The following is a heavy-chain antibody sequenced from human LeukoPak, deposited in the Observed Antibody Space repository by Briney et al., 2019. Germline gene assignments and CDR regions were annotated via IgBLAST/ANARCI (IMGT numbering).Heavy chain of an antibody. D-gene: IGHD6-13*01. V-gene: IGHV3-64*01. Sequence: PGGSLRPSCAASGFTFSSYAMHWVRQAPGKGLEYVSAISSNGGSTYYANSVKGRFTISRDNSKNTLYLQMGSLRAEDMAVYYCQAAGTDDAFDIWGHGTMVTVSS. CDR2: ISSNGGST. J-gene: IGHJ3*02. CDR3: QAAGTDDAFDI. CDR1: GFTFSSYA.